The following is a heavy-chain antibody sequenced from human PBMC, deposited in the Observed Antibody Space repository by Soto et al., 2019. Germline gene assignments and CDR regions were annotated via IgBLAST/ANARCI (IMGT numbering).Heavy chain of an antibody. J-gene: IGHJ4*02. Sequence: EVQLVESGGGLIPPGGSLRLSCAASGFLVNSAYMTWVRQAPGKGLEWLSMINSDGNTLYAESVKGRFTISRDTSKNRLDLQMNSLRGEDTAMYYCARSGYSFAWGYWGQGTLVIVTS. CDR2: INSDGNT. CDR3: ARSGYSFAWGY. D-gene: IGHD5-18*01. CDR1: GFLVNSAY. V-gene: IGHV3-53*01.